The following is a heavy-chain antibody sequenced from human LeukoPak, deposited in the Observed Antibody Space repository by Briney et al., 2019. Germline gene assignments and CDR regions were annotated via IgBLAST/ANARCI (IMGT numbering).Heavy chain of an antibody. D-gene: IGHD7-27*01. CDR1: GFTFSSYG. CDR3: ARLGNWGIFDY. Sequence: GSLRLSCAASGFTFSSYGMHWVRQAPGKGLEWVAVISYDGSNKYYADSVKGRFTISRDNSKNTLYLQMNSLRAEDTAVYYCARLGNWGIFDYWGQGTLVTVSS. CDR2: ISYDGSNK. V-gene: IGHV3-30*03. J-gene: IGHJ4*02.